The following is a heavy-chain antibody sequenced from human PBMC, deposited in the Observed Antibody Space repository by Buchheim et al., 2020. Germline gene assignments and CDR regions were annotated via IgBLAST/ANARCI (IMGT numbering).Heavy chain of an antibody. D-gene: IGHD6-13*01. J-gene: IGHJ5*02. CDR2: INSDGSST. Sequence: EVQLVESGGGLVQPGGSLRLSCAASGFTFSSYWMHWVRQAPGKGLVWVSRINSDGSSTSYADSVKGRFTISRDNAKNTLYLQMNRLRAEDTAVYYCARGGLQQQLNRRNWFDPWGQGTL. CDR3: ARGGLQQQLNRRNWFDP. V-gene: IGHV3-74*01. CDR1: GFTFSSYW.